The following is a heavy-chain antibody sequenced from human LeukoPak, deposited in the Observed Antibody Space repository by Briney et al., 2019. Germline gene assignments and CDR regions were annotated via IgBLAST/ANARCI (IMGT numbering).Heavy chain of an antibody. Sequence: GGSLRLSCAASGFTFSSYGMHWVRQAPGKGLEWVAVISYDGSNKYYADSVKGRFTISRDSSKNTLYLQLNSLRGGGTAVDYCATHAAAGTGDDAFDIWGQGRMVTVSS. V-gene: IGHV3-30*03. D-gene: IGHD6-13*01. CDR2: ISYDGSNK. J-gene: IGHJ3*02. CDR1: GFTFSSYG. CDR3: ATHAAAGTGDDAFDI.